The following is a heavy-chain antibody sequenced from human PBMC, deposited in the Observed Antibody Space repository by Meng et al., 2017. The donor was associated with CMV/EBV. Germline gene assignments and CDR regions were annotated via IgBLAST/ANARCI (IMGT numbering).Heavy chain of an antibody. D-gene: IGHD6-13*01. CDR2: IYWNDDK. V-gene: IGHV2-5*01. J-gene: IGHJ4*02. CDR1: GFSLSTSGVG. Sequence: SGPTLVTPTQTLTLTCTFSGFSLSTSGVGVGWFRQPLGKALEWPALIYWNDDKRYSPSLKSRLTITKDTTKNQVVLTMTNMDPVDTATYYCAHLGPNSSSWSTSFDYWGQGTLVTVSS. CDR3: AHLGPNSSSWSTSFDY.